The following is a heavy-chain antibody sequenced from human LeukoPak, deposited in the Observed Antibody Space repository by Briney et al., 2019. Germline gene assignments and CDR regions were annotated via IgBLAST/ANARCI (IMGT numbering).Heavy chain of an antibody. V-gene: IGHV5-51*01. CDR2: IYAGDSDT. CDR1: GYSFTSYW. CDR3: ARQEYCSGGSCYTWFDP. D-gene: IGHD2-15*01. J-gene: IGHJ5*02. Sequence: GESLKISCKGSGYSFTSYWIGWVRQMPGKGLEWMGIIYAGDSDTRYSPSFQGQVTISVDKSISTAYLQWSSLQASDTAMYYCARQEYCSGGSCYTWFDPWGQGTLVTVSS.